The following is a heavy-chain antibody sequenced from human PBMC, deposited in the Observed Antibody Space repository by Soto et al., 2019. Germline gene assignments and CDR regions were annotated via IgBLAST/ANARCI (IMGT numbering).Heavy chain of an antibody. CDR2: IYHSGRF. V-gene: IGHV4-30-2*01. Sequence: SETLSLTCAVSGGSISSGGYSWSWIRQPPGKGLEWIGDIYHSGRFNYNPSLRSRLTISIDKSKNQLSLKLTSVTAADTAVHYCLRNDWYRFDPWGPGTLVTVSS. CDR3: LRNDWYRFDP. CDR1: GGSISSGGYS. J-gene: IGHJ5*02. D-gene: IGHD3-9*01.